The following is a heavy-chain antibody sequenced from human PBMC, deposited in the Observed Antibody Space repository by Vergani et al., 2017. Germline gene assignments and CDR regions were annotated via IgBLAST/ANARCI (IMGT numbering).Heavy chain of an antibody. CDR1: GFTFSNAW. D-gene: IGHD2-2*02. Sequence: EVQLVESGGGLVKPGGSLRLFCAASGFTFSNAWMSWVRQAPGKGLEWVGRIKSKTDGGTTDYAAPVKGRLTISRDDSKSTLYLQMNSLKTEDTAVYYCTTTLIVVVPAAIVGADAFDIWGQGTMVTVSS. J-gene: IGHJ3*02. CDR2: IKSKTDGGTT. V-gene: IGHV3-15*01. CDR3: TTTLIVVVPAAIVGADAFDI.